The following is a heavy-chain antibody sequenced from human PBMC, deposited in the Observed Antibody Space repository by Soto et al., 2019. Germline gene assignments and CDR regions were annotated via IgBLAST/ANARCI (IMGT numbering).Heavy chain of an antibody. V-gene: IGHV1-2*04. J-gene: IGHJ3*02. CDR3: ARDFLGTTGAFDI. D-gene: IGHD1-1*01. CDR2: INPNSGGT. CDR1: GYTFTGYY. Sequence: GASVKVSFKASGYTFTGYYMHWVRQAPGQGLEWMGWINPNSGGTNYAQKFQGWVTMTRDTSISTAYMELSRLRSDDTAVYYCARDFLGTTGAFDIWGQGTMVTVSS.